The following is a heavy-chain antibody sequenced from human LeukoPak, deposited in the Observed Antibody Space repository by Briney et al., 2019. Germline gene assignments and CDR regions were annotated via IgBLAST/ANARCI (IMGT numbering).Heavy chain of an antibody. J-gene: IGHJ4*02. CDR1: GFTFSSYG. CDR2: ISYDGSNK. V-gene: IGHV3-30*18. D-gene: IGHD3-16*02. CDR3: AKDLMITFGGVIAPDY. Sequence: PGGSLGLSCAASGFTFSSYGMHWVRQAPGKGLEWVAVISYDGSNKYYADSVKGRFTISRDNSKNTLYLQMNSLRAEDTAVYYCAKDLMITFGGVIAPDYWGQGTLVTVSS.